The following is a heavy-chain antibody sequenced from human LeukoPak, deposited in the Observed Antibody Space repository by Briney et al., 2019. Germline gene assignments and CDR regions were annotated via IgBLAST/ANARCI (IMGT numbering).Heavy chain of an antibody. V-gene: IGHV4-34*01. J-gene: IGHJ4*02. CDR2: INHSGST. Sequence: SETLSLTCAVYGVSFSGYYWSWIRQPPGKGLEWIGEINHSGSTNYNPSLKSRVTISVDTSKNQFSLKLSSVTAADTAVYYCAGLVGRYSSGLYYYYFDYWGQGTLVTVSS. D-gene: IGHD3-22*01. CDR1: GVSFSGYY. CDR3: AGLVGRYSSGLYYYYFDY.